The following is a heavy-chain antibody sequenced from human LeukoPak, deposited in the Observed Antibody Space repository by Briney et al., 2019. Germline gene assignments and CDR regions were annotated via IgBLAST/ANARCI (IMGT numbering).Heavy chain of an antibody. CDR3: AKAPRVEGYYFDY. CDR1: GFTFDDYA. CDR2: ISWNSGSI. Sequence: GRSLRLSCAASGFTFDDYAMHWVRHAPGKGLEWVSGISWNSGSIGYADSAKGRFTISRDNAKNSLYLQMNSLRAEDTALYYCAKAPRVEGYYFDYWGQGTLVTVSS. J-gene: IGHJ4*02. V-gene: IGHV3-9*01.